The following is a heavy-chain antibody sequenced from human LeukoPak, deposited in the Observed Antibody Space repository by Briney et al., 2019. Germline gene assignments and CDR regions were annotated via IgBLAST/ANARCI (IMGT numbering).Heavy chain of an antibody. CDR2: IYYTAGS. Sequence: PSETLSLTCTVSGGSVTADNYFWSWTRQPPGEGLEWIGYIYYTAGSYYNPSLKSRVTMAIDASTNQFSLKLNSVTAADTAVYHCGRGLRYSESYVVEYWGLGTLVTVSS. V-gene: IGHV4-30-4*08. CDR1: GGSVTADNYF. D-gene: IGHD1-26*01. J-gene: IGHJ4*02. CDR3: GRGLRYSESYVVEY.